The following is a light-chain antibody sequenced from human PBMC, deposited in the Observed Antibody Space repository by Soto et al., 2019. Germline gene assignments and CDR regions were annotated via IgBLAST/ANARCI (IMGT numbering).Light chain of an antibody. CDR2: GAS. CDR3: QQYGSSPQT. J-gene: IGKJ1*01. CDR1: QSVSSSY. V-gene: IGKV3-20*01. Sequence: EIVLTQSPGTLSLSPGERATLSCRASQSVSSSYLGWYQQKPGQAPRLLIYGASSRATGIPDRFIGSGSGTDFTLAISRLEPEDFAVYYCQQYGSSPQTFGQGTKVEIK.